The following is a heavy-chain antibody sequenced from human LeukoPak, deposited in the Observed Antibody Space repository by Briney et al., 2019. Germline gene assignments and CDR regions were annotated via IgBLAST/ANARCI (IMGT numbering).Heavy chain of an antibody. Sequence: QAGGSLRLSCAASGFAFSNFVMSWVRQAPGKGLEWVSTIGLSGSSTYYAGSVKGRFTISRDNSKNTLYLQMNSLRAEDTAIYYCAKEFVSGNFHYWGQGTLVTVSS. CDR3: AKEFVSGNFHY. CDR2: IGLSGSST. CDR1: GFAFSNFV. V-gene: IGHV3-23*01. D-gene: IGHD2-21*01. J-gene: IGHJ4*02.